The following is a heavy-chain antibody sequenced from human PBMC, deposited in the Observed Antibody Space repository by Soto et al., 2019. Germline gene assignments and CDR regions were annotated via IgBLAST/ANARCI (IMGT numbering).Heavy chain of an antibody. CDR2: VLPIYGTS. D-gene: IGHD3-10*01. CDR3: ARAITMVRGEAPYYFDS. Sequence: SVKVSCKASGGSFNTYFITWVRQAPGQGLEYMGGVLPIYGTSNYAQKFLGRVTITADKSKSTAYLDLGSLRSDDTAMYYCARAITMVRGEAPYYFDSWGQGTQATVPS. CDR1: GGSFNTYF. V-gene: IGHV1-69*06. J-gene: IGHJ4*02.